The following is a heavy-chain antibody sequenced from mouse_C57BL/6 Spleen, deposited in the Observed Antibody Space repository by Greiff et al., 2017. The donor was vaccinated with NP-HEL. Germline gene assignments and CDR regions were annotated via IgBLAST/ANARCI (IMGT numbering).Heavy chain of an antibody. Sequence: QVQLQQSGAELARPGASVKLSCKASGYTFTSYGISWVKQRTGQGLEWIGEIYPRSGNTYYNEKFKGKATLTAAKSSSTAYMELRSLPSEDSAVYFCARQESYYGSSYRAMDYWGQGTSVTVSS. J-gene: IGHJ4*01. CDR3: ARQESYYGSSYRAMDY. D-gene: IGHD1-1*01. CDR1: GYTFTSYG. CDR2: IYPRSGNT. V-gene: IGHV1-81*01.